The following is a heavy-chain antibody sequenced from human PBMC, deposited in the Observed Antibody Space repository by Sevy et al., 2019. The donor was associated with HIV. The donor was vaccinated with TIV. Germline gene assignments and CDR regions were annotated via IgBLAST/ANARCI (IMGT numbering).Heavy chain of an antibody. CDR2: ISSRHSAT. V-gene: IGHV3-11*01. CDR1: GLTFSDYY. Sequence: RGYLRLSCAASGLTFSDYYMSWIRQAPGKGLEWISYISSRHSATHYADSVKGRFAISRDNAKNSLYLQMNSLRAEDTAVYFCVGRCYSSAYSWSYNFDYWGRGTLVIVSS. J-gene: IGHJ4*01. CDR3: VGRCYSSAYSWSYNFDY. D-gene: IGHD5-18*01.